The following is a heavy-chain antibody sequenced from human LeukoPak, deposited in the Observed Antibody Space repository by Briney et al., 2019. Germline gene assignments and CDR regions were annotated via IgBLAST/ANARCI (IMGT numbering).Heavy chain of an antibody. CDR3: AVLRGNNY. J-gene: IGHJ4*02. CDR1: GFSFSTTW. D-gene: IGHD3-10*01. Sequence: GGSLRLSCAASGFSFSTTWMTWVRQAPGKGLEWVANIKYDGSEKYYADSLKGRFTLSRDNARNSLYLQMNSLRVEDTAVYYCAVLRGNNYWGQGTLVTVSS. CDR2: IKYDGSEK. V-gene: IGHV3-7*01.